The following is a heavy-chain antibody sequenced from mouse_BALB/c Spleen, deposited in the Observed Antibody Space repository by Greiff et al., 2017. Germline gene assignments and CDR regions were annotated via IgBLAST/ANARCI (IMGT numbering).Heavy chain of an antibody. J-gene: IGHJ3*01. V-gene: IGHV1S22*01. CDR2: IYPGSGST. CDR3: TGGNYWFAY. CDR1: GYTFTSYW. Sequence: LQQPGSELVRPGASVKLSCKASGYTFTSYWMHWVKQRPGQGLEWIGNIYPGSGSTNYDEKFKSKATLTVDTSSSTAYMQLSSLTSEDSAVYYLTGGNYWFAYWGQGTLVTVSA. D-gene: IGHD2-1*01.